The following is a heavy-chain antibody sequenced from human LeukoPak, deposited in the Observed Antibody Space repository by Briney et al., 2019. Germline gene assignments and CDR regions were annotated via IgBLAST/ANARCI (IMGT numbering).Heavy chain of an antibody. J-gene: IGHJ6*03. CDR3: ARVVGGYDFWSGYQGGYYYMDV. V-gene: IGHV4-38-2*02. D-gene: IGHD3-3*01. CDR2: IYHSGST. Sequence: SETLSLTCTVSGYSISSGYYWGWIRQPPGKGLEWIGSIYHSGSTYYNPSLKSRVTISVDTSKNQFSLKLSSVTAADTAVYYCARVVGGYDFWSGYQGGYYYMDVWGKGTTVTVSS. CDR1: GYSISSGYY.